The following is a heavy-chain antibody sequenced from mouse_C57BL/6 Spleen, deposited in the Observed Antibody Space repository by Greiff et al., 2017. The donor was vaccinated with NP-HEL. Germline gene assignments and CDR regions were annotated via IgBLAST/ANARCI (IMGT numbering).Heavy chain of an antibody. CDR2: ISDGGSYT. Sequence: EVQLQESGGGLVKPGGSLKLSCAASGFTFSSYAMSWVRQTPEKRLEWVATISDGGSYTYYPDNVKGRFTISRDNAKNNLYLQMSHLKSEDTAMYYCARDKDSHYFDYWGQGTTLTVSS. J-gene: IGHJ2*01. D-gene: IGHD1-3*01. CDR3: ARDKDSHYFDY. V-gene: IGHV5-4*01. CDR1: GFTFSSYA.